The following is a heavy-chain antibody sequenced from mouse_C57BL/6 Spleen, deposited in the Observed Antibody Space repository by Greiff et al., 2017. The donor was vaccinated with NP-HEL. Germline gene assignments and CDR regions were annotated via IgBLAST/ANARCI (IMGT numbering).Heavy chain of an antibody. CDR2: IDPSDSET. Sequence: QVQLQQPGAELVRPGSSVKLSCKASGYTFTSYWMHWVKQRPIQGLEWIGNIDPSDSETHYNQKFKDKATLTVDKSSSTAYMQLSSLTSEDSAVYYCARGYYGTPWYFDYWGQGTTLTVS. V-gene: IGHV1-52*01. J-gene: IGHJ2*01. CDR3: ARGYYGTPWYFDY. D-gene: IGHD1-1*01. CDR1: GYTFTSYW.